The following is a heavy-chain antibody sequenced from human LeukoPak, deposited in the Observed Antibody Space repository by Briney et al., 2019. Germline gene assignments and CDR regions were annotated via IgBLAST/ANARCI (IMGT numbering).Heavy chain of an antibody. CDR2: INNSGSN. CDR1: GGSFSGYY. Sequence: PSETLSLTCAVDGGSFSGYYWSWIRQPPRKGLEWIGEINNSGSNNYNTSLKSRVTISVDTSKNQFSLKLSSVTAADTAVYYCARWEGGSYYDFDYWGQGTLVTVSS. CDR3: ARWEGGSYYDFDY. D-gene: IGHD1-26*01. J-gene: IGHJ4*02. V-gene: IGHV4-34*01.